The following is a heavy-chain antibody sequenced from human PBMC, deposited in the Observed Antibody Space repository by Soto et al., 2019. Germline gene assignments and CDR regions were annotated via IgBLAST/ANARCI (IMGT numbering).Heavy chain of an antibody. CDR3: AKDSKGYCSSTSCPPTYFDY. CDR2: ISGSGGRT. V-gene: IGHV3-23*01. Sequence: EVQLLESGGGLVQPGGSLRLSCAASGFTFSSYAMSWVRQAPGKGLEWVSAISGSGGRTYFADSVKGRFTISRDNSKNTLYLQMNSLRVEDTAVYYCAKDSKGYCSSTSCPPTYFDYWGQGTLVTVSS. J-gene: IGHJ4*02. CDR1: GFTFSSYA. D-gene: IGHD2-2*01.